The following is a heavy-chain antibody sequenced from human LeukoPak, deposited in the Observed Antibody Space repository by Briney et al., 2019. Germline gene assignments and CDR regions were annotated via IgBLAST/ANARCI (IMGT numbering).Heavy chain of an antibody. J-gene: IGHJ4*02. V-gene: IGHV4-59*01. D-gene: IGHD5-18*01. CDR1: GGSISSYY. Sequence: PSKTLSLTCTVSGGSISSYYWSWIRQPPGKGLEWIGYIYYSGSTNYNPSLKSRVTISVDTSKNQFSLKLSSVTAADTAVYYCAREDYSYGYYYFDYWGQGTLVTVSS. CDR3: AREDYSYGYYYFDY. CDR2: IYYSGST.